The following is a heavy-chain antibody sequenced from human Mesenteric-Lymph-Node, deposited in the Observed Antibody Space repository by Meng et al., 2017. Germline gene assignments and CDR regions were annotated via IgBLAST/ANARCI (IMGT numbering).Heavy chain of an antibody. V-gene: IGHV3-23*01. Sequence: GESLKISCAASGFTFSSYAMNWVRQAPGKGLEWVSGISDNGGGTYYADSVKGRFAISRDNSKNTAYLQMETLRGEDTAVYYCAKDWSSSWSYYFDYWGQGTLVTVSS. CDR3: AKDWSSSWSYYFDY. CDR1: GFTFSSYA. J-gene: IGHJ4*02. CDR2: ISDNGGGT. D-gene: IGHD6-13*01.